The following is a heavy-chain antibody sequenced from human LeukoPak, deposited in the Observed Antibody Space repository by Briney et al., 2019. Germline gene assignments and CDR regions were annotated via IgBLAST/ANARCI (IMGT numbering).Heavy chain of an antibody. D-gene: IGHD2-2*01. J-gene: IGHJ4*02. CDR2: ISYDGSDK. CDR3: AKSYERYQLLLGY. CDR1: GFPFTSYG. Sequence: GGSLRLSCVASGFPFTSYGMHWVRQAPGKGLEWVAAISYDGSDKYYADSVKGRFTISRDNSKNTLYLQMNSLRAEDTAVYYCAKSYERYQLLLGYWGQGTLVTVSS. V-gene: IGHV3-30*18.